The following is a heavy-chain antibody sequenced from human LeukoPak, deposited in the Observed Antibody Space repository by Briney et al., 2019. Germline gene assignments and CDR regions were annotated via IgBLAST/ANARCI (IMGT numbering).Heavy chain of an antibody. CDR3: ARDCTSSSRPGANWFDP. J-gene: IGHJ5*02. V-gene: IGHV3-11*01. CDR2: ISSSGNTI. D-gene: IGHD6-6*01. CDR1: GFTLRDYY. Sequence: GGSLRLSRARSGFTLRDYYMIGIRPAPGEGLEWVSYISSSGNTIYYADSVKSHFTISRDNVTNPLYLQMSSLRAEDTAVIYCARDCTSSSRPGANWFDPWGQGTLVTVSS.